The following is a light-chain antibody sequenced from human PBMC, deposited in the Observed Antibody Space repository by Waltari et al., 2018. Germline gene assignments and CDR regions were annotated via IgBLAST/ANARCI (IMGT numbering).Light chain of an antibody. CDR2: DVN. Sequence: QSALTQPATVSGSPGQSITISCTGSSSDAGGDDSVAWYEDHPGQAPTVIIYDVNKRPSGVSDRFAGYKSGNTASLTISGLQAEDEATFYCSSQSTRNGVIFGGGTKVTVL. CDR1: SSDAGGDDS. J-gene: IGLJ2*01. V-gene: IGLV2-14*03. CDR3: SSQSTRNGVI.